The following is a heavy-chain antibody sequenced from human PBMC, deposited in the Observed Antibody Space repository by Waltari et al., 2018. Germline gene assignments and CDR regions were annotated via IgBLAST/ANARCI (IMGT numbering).Heavy chain of an antibody. D-gene: IGHD2-2*01. CDR1: DGSISRYY. Sequence: QVQLQESGPGLVRPSETLSLTCTVSDGSISRYYWNWIRQPAGKGLGWIGRIYRRGTTIYNPSLKSRFTMSLDTSNNQFSLKLSSVTAADTAVYFCAGCLETTSLAWFNPWGQGALVTVSS. CDR2: IYRRGTT. CDR3: AGCLETTSLAWFNP. V-gene: IGHV4-4*07. J-gene: IGHJ5*02.